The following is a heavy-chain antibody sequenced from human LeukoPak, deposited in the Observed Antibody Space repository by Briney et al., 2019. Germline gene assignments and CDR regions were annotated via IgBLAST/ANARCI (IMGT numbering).Heavy chain of an antibody. D-gene: IGHD5-24*01. Sequence: SEILSLTCAVSGGSMYSYYWARIRQPAGKGLEWIGRVYNTGNTNYNPSLKSRVTMSVGTSRNEFFLKLASVTAADTAVYSCARHSWDGYSFDSWGQGTLVTVSS. CDR1: GGSMYSYY. CDR3: ARHSWDGYSFDS. V-gene: IGHV4-59*10. CDR2: VYNTGNT. J-gene: IGHJ4*02.